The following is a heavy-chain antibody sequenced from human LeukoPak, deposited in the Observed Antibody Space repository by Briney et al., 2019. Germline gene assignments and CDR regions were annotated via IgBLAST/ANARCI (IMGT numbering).Heavy chain of an antibody. CDR3: ARDHNWGFDY. CDR2: ISPTYDI. V-gene: IGHV3-48*02. Sequence: PGGSLRLSCAASGFIFSSFAMNGVRQAPGEGLEWVSYISPTYDIYYSDSVRGRFTISRDNAKNSLYLQMNSLRDEDTAVYYCARDHNWGFDYWGQGTLVAVSS. J-gene: IGHJ4*02. CDR1: GFIFSSFA. D-gene: IGHD7-27*01.